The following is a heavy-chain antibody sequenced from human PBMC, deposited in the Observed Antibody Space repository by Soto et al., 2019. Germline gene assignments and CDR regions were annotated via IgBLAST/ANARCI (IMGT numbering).Heavy chain of an antibody. J-gene: IGHJ5*02. Sequence: EVQLVESGGGLVQPGGSLRLSCAASGFTFSSYSMNWVRQAPGKGLEWVSYISSSSSTIYYADSVKGRFTISRDNAKNSLYLQMNSLRAEDTAVYYCARGSPGDIVFRPQFNWFDPWGQGTLVTVSS. CDR2: ISSSSSTI. CDR3: ARGSPGDIVFRPQFNWFDP. V-gene: IGHV3-48*01. CDR1: GFTFSSYS. D-gene: IGHD2-15*01.